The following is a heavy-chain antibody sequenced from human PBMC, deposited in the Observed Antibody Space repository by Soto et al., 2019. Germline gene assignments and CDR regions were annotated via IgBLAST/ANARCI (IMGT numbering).Heavy chain of an antibody. CDR3: AKDWELTDP. J-gene: IGHJ5*02. D-gene: IGHD1-26*01. V-gene: IGHV3-23*01. Sequence: EVQLLESGGGLVQPGGSLRLSCAASGFTFSNYAMSWVRRAPGRGLEWVSTISGSGANTYYPDSVKGRFTISRDQSKNTLYLQMNSLRAEDTAVYYCAKDWELTDPWGQGTLVTVSS. CDR2: ISGSGANT. CDR1: GFTFSNYA.